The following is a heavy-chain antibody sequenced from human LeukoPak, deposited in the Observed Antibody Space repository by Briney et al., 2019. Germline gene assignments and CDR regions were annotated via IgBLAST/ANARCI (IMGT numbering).Heavy chain of an antibody. D-gene: IGHD1-1*01. V-gene: IGHV3-48*01. CDR1: GFTFSDYS. CDR2: VWIDSGNT. J-gene: IGHJ4*02. Sequence: PGGSLRLSCAASGFTFSDYSMNWVRQAPGKGLEWISWVWIDSGNTKYADSVKGRFTISGEKAKNSLYLQMSSLRVEDTAVYYCARDHNYAFYNWGQGTLVTVSS. CDR3: ARDHNYAFYN.